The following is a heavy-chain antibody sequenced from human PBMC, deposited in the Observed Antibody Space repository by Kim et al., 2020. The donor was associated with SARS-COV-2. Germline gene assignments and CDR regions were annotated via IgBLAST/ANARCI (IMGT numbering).Heavy chain of an antibody. CDR1: GGSISSSSYY. D-gene: IGHD4-17*01. Sequence: SETLSLTCTVSGGSISSSSYYWGWIRQPPGKGLEWIGSIYYSGSTYYNPSLKSRVTISVDTSKNQFSLKLSSVTAADTAVYYCARHLKKPMTTVVTKGARTSYYFDYWGQGTLVTVSS. CDR2: IYYSGST. J-gene: IGHJ4*02. CDR3: ARHLKKPMTTVVTKGARTSYYFDY. V-gene: IGHV4-39*01.